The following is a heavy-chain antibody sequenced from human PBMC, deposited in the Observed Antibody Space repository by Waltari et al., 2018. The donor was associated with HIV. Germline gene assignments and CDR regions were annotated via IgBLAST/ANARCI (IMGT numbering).Heavy chain of an antibody. Sequence: QMQLVPSGPDLRKPGTSVRVSCRASGFTFISSAVQWVRQARAQRLEWMGWIVVGSGHTNYAQKFQGRLNITRDMSTNTVYMELSSLRSDDTAEYYCASNPYCSGGSCFHNWFEPWGQGSLVTVSS. CDR2: IVVGSGHT. J-gene: IGHJ5*02. D-gene: IGHD2-8*02. CDR3: ASNPYCSGGSCFHNWFEP. V-gene: IGHV1-58*01. CDR1: GFTFISSA.